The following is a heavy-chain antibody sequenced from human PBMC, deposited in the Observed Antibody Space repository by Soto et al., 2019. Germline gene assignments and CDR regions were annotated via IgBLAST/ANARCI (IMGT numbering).Heavy chain of an antibody. J-gene: IGHJ6*02. Sequence: QVQLVQSGAEVKKPGSSVKVSCKTSGVSFNNNGIGWVRQAPGHGLEWMGGVSPPFRTSNYARKFQGRISITADASTGTVNMELSSLTSEDTAQYYCARVLYYGSGSYSPYGMDVRGQGTMVTVSS. CDR1: GVSFNNNG. CDR3: ARVLYYGSGSYSPYGMDV. D-gene: IGHD3-10*01. V-gene: IGHV1-69*01. CDR2: VSPPFRTS.